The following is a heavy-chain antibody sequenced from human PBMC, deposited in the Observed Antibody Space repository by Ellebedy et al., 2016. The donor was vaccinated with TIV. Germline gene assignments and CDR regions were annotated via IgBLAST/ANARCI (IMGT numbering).Heavy chain of an antibody. Sequence: SGPTLVKPTETLTLPCTLSGLSVSSNGMRVSWIRQPPGKALEWLARIDLDDDTFYTTSLRTRLTISKDTSKNQVVLTMTVMEPVDTATYYCARISRDAFDVWGQGTMVTVSS. J-gene: IGHJ3*01. CDR1: GLSVSSNGMR. V-gene: IGHV2-70*04. CDR3: ARISRDAFDV. CDR2: IDLDDDT.